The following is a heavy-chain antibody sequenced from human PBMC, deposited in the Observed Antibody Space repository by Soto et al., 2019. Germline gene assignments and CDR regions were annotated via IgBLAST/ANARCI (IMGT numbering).Heavy chain of an antibody. CDR1: GGSIHSDSHN. CDR2: IYYTGST. J-gene: IGHJ5*02. CDR3: AREYANSTEDFDV. D-gene: IGHD2-2*01. Sequence: SETLSLTCPFSGGSIHSDSHNWSLIRQPPGKGLEWIGYIYYTGSTNYNPSLKSRVTISLDTSRNQFSLKLSSVTAADTAVFVGAREYANSTEDFDVCGPGDVGTVSS. V-gene: IGHV4-61*01.